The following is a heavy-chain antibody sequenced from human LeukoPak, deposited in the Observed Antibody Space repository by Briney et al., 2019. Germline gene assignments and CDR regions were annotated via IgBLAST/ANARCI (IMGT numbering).Heavy chain of an antibody. CDR1: GYTFTGHY. CDR3: ARDRQQQLVHHDAFDI. Sequence: ASVKVSCKASGYTFTGHYMHWVRQAPGQGLEWMGWIKPDTGVTYYAQDFQGRFTMATDTSISTVYMELSSLRSDDTAVYYCARDRQQQLVHHDAFDIWGQGTMVTVSS. D-gene: IGHD6-13*01. CDR2: IKPDTGVT. V-gene: IGHV1-2*02. J-gene: IGHJ3*02.